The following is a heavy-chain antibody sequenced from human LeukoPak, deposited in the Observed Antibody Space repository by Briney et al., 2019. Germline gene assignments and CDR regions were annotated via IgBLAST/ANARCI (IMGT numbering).Heavy chain of an antibody. D-gene: IGHD3-3*01. CDR2: IIPIFGTA. CDR1: GGTFSSYA. Sequence: GASVKVSCKASGGTFSSYAISWVRQAPGQGLEWMGGIIPIFGTANYAQKFQGRVTITADESTSTAYMELSSLRSEDTAVYYCARLFGGFLESYMDVWGKGTTVTVSS. CDR3: ARLFGGFLESYMDV. J-gene: IGHJ6*03. V-gene: IGHV1-69*13.